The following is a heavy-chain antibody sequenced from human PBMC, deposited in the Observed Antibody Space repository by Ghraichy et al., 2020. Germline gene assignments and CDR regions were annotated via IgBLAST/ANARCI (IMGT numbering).Heavy chain of an antibody. J-gene: IGHJ5*02. CDR1: GGSISSSSYY. CDR2: IYYSGST. V-gene: IGHV4-39*01. Sequence: GSLSLTSTVSGGSISSSSYYWGWIRQPPGKGLEWIGSIYYSGSTYYNPSLKSRVTISVDTSKNQFSLKLSSVTAADTAVYYCARQTRRSSWFDPWGQGTLVTVSS. D-gene: IGHD6-13*01. CDR3: ARQTRRSSWFDP.